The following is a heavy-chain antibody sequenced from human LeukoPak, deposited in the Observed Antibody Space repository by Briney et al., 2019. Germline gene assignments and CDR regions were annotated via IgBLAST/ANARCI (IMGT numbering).Heavy chain of an antibody. CDR2: INPNSGGT. J-gene: IGHJ4*02. CDR1: GYTFTVYY. V-gene: IGHV1-2*02. Sequence: VASVKVSCKASGYTFTVYYMHWVRQAPGQGLEWMGWINPNSGGTNYAQKFQGRVTMTRDTSISTAYMELSRLRSDDTAVYYCAREGGVAAAGTPFDYWGQGTLVTVSS. CDR3: AREGGVAAAGTPFDY. D-gene: IGHD6-13*01.